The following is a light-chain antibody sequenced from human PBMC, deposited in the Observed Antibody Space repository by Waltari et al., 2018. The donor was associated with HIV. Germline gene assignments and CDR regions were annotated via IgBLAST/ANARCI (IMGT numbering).Light chain of an antibody. Sequence: SYVLTQPPSVSVAPRQTTRITCGGPHIGRNSVNWYHQKSGQAPVRVGYDDIDRPSGIPERCSGSNSGNTATLTISRAEAGDDADYYCQVWDSSSNHVVFGGGTKLTVL. J-gene: IGLJ2*01. CDR2: DDI. CDR3: QVWDSSSNHVV. CDR1: HIGRNS. V-gene: IGLV3-21*02.